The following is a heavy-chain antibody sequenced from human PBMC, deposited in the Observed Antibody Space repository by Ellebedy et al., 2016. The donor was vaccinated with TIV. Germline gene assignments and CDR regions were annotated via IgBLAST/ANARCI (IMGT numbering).Heavy chain of an antibody. CDR1: GFIFSNYG. CDR2: ISYDGNNK. Sequence: PGGSLRLSCAASGFIFSNYGMHWVRQAPGKGLEWVALISYDGNNKYYADSVKGRFTISRDNSENTVYLQMNRLNSEDTAVYYCTKRSAVGLAVSPFDYWGQGSLVTVSS. CDR3: TKRSAVGLAVSPFDY. J-gene: IGHJ4*02. V-gene: IGHV3-30*18. D-gene: IGHD6-19*01.